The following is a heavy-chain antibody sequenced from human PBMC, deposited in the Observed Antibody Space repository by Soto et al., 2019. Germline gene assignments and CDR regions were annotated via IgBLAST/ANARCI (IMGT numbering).Heavy chain of an antibody. CDR3: VRDPSGLKDFDY. CDR2: IVVGSGNT. D-gene: IGHD1-1*01. V-gene: IGHV1-58*02. Sequence: SVKVSCKASGFTFTSSAMQWVRQARGQRLEWIGWIVVGSGNTNYAQKFQERVTITRDMSTSTAYMELSSLRSEDTAVYYCVRDPSGLKDFDYWGQGALVTVSS. CDR1: GFTFTSSA. J-gene: IGHJ4*02.